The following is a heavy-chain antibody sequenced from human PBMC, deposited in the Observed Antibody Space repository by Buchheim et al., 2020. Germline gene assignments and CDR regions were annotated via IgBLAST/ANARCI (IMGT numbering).Heavy chain of an antibody. CDR3: ARALVGDGYSSGY. Sequence: EVQLVESGGGLVQPGGSLRLSCAASGFTFTSYWMSWVRQAPGKGLEWVANINQDGTATDYVDSVKGRFTIARDNDKDSLFLQMNSLRAEDTAVYYCARALVGDGYSSGYWGQGTL. V-gene: IGHV3-7*01. CDR2: INQDGTAT. J-gene: IGHJ4*02. CDR1: GFTFTSYW. D-gene: IGHD5-24*01.